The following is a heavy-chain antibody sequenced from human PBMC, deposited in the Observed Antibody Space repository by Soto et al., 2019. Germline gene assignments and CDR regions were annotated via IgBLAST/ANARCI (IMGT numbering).Heavy chain of an antibody. CDR1: GFRVTNNY. CDR2: IDIGGNT. CDR3: ARGRGSTGYLGREHYFDY. Sequence: VQVVESGGGVVQPGGSLRLSCAASGFRVTNNYMNWVRQAPGPGLEWVTIIDIGGNTYYADSVKDRFTISRDNSRNTLYLHMDSLRAEDTAVYYCARGRGSTGYLGREHYFDYWGQGTLVTVSP. J-gene: IGHJ4*02. V-gene: IGHV3-66*01. D-gene: IGHD2-2*01.